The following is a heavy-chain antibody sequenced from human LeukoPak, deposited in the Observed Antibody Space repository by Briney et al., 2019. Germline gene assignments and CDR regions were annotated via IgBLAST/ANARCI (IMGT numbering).Heavy chain of an antibody. V-gene: IGHV3-15*01. Sequence: GGSLRLSCXASGFPFSXXXXXXXXQAPGKXXXXXXXXTGKSGXGTTDFAAPXKGRFXISREDSKSTVYLQMNSLKTEDTAIYYCNTERPYDSDISFDNWGQGTLVTVSS. CDR1: GFPFSXXX. CDR2: XTGKSGXGTT. CDR3: NTERPYDSDISFDN. D-gene: IGHD3-10*01. J-gene: IGHJ4*02.